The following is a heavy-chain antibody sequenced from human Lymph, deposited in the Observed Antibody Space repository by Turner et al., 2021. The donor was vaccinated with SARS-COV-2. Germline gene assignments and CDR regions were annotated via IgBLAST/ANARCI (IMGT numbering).Heavy chain of an antibody. CDR3: ARDFGGGMDV. Sequence: QVHLVESGGGVVRPGRSPSLSCAASGFTFSSYAMHWVRQAPVKGLEWVARITYDGSNKYDADSVKGQFTITRDNSKNTLYLQMNSLRAEDTAVYYCARDFGGGMDVWGQGTTVTVSS. D-gene: IGHD3-16*01. V-gene: IGHV3-30-3*01. J-gene: IGHJ6*02. CDR1: GFTFSSYA. CDR2: ITYDGSNK.